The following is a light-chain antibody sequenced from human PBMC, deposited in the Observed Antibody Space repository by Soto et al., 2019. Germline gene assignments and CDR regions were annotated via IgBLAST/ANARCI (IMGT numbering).Light chain of an antibody. J-gene: IGKJ1*01. Sequence: EVVLTQSPATLSLSPGEGATLSCRVSQSISSSYLSWYQQRPGQAPRLLIYGASTRATGIPDRFSGSGSGTDFTLTISRLEPEDFAVYYCQQYGSSPRTFGQGTKVDIK. CDR3: QQYGSSPRT. CDR2: GAS. V-gene: IGKV3-20*01. CDR1: QSISSSY.